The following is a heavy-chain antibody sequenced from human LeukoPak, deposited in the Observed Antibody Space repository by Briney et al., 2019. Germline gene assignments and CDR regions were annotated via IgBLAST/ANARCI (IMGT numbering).Heavy chain of an antibody. D-gene: IGHD3-10*01. CDR3: ARGDGVIMNY. J-gene: IGHJ4*02. CDR2: ISWNSGSI. V-gene: IGHV3-9*01. Sequence: GGSLRLSCAASGFTFDDYAMHWVRQAPGKGLEWVSGISWNSGSIGYADSVKGRFTISRDNAKNSLYLQMNSLRAEDTALYYCARGDGVIMNYWGQGTLVTVSS. CDR1: GFTFDDYA.